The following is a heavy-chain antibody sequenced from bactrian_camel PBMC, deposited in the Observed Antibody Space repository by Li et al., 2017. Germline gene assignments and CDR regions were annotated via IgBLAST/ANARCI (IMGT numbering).Heavy chain of an antibody. CDR1: GFTCDEARRDDCD. Sequence: HVQLVESGGGSAPAGGSLRLSCTTSGFTCDEARRDDCDMGWYRQSTGDQYVCDLVSRIRSDGSTYYSDSVKGRFTISRANDKNTVILQMNSLQPNDTAVYYCAARGLTVRRLCFVGNLWGKGTQVTVS. V-gene: IGHV3S60*01. CDR2: IRSDGST. J-gene: IGHJ4*01. CDR3: AARGLTVRRLCFVGNL. D-gene: IGHD4*01.